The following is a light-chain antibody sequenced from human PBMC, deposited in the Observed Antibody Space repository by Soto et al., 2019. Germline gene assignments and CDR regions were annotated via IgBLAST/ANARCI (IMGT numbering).Light chain of an antibody. CDR2: EVT. CDR3: SSFTSSTTWV. J-gene: IGLJ3*02. CDR1: SSDVGGYNY. Sequence: QSALTQPPSASGSPGQSVAISCTGTSSDVGGYNYVSWYQQHPGRAPKLIIYEVTNRPPGISYRFSGSKSGNTASLTISGLRTEDAAAYYCSSFTSSTTWVFGGGTKLTVL. V-gene: IGLV2-14*03.